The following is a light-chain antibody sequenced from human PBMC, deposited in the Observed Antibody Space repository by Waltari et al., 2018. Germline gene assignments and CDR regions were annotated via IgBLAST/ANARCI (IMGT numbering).Light chain of an antibody. CDR3: MQPVQLPIN. V-gene: IGKV2D-29*02. Sequence: DILMTQTPLSLSVTPGQRASISCKSSQSLLHTDGDTYLHWSIQKPGQCPPLLIYEVSMRFSRVSDRFSGSGSRTDFTLRISRVEADYVGIYYCMQPVQLPINFGQGTRLEIK. J-gene: IGKJ5*01. CDR1: QSLLHTDGDTY. CDR2: EVS.